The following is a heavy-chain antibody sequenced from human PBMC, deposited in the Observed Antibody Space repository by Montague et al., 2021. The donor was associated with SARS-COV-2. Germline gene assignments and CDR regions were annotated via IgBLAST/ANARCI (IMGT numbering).Heavy chain of an antibody. Sequence: SETLSLTCTVSSGSVKNYFWSWIRQPVGKGLEWIGRIIITGGTKYTPSLKSRVTMSLDTSKNQFSLKLRSVTAADTAIYYCTGAFGSGFDFWGQGILVAVSS. J-gene: IGHJ4*02. CDR1: SGSVKNYF. CDR2: IIITGGT. D-gene: IGHD6-25*01. CDR3: TGAFGSGFDF. V-gene: IGHV4-4*07.